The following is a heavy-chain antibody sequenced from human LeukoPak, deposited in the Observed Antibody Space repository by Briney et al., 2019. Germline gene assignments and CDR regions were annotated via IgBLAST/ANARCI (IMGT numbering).Heavy chain of an antibody. D-gene: IGHD4-23*01. Sequence: GGSLRLSCAASGFTFSSCAMTWVRQAPGKGLEWVSSITTTGGETFYVDSVKGQFTISRDNSKNMVYLQMDSLSAADTAVYYCVRDSPVITDGMDVWGQGTKVTVSS. V-gene: IGHV3-23*01. CDR3: VRDSPVITDGMDV. CDR2: ITTTGGET. CDR1: GFTFSSCA. J-gene: IGHJ6*02.